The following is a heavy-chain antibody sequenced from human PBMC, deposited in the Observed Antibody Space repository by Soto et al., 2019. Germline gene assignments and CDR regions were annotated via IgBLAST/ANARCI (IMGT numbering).Heavy chain of an antibody. V-gene: IGHV3-23*01. CDR1: GFTFSTYA. J-gene: IGHJ4*02. CDR3: AKGLKGWHPLDE. CDR2: ISIGGDST. Sequence: EVQLLESGGGLVQPGESLRLSCAASGFTFSTYAMSWVRQAPGKGLEWVSGISIGGDSTYYARSVKGRFTISRDNSRKTRHLYMSIVLAGDTAVYFCAKGLKGWHPLDEWGQGRLVTVSS. D-gene: IGHD2-15*01.